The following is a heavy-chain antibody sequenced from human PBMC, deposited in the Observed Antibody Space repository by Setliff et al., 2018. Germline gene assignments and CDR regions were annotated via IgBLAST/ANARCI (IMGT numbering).Heavy chain of an antibody. D-gene: IGHD4-17*01. Sequence: SETLSLTCTVSGGPVTRTTTFWGWVRPTPGKGLEWIGSTYDSGSTYYNPSLNSRVTISEDTSKNQFSLKLTSVTAADAAVYYCARAAVTSGARADYFDNWGRGTLVTVSS. V-gene: IGHV4-39*07. CDR2: TYDSGST. CDR3: ARAAVTSGARADYFDN. J-gene: IGHJ4*02. CDR1: GGPVTRTTTF.